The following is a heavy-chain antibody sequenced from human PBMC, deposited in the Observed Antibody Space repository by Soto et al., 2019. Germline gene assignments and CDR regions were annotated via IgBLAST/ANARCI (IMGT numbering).Heavy chain of an antibody. V-gene: IGHV3-72*01. D-gene: IGHD6-19*01. J-gene: IGHJ4*02. Sequence: GGSLRLSCAVSGFTFSDHYVDWVRQAPGKGLEWVGRSRNRANGYSTEYAASVRGRFTVSRDNSRNSLYLQMDSLKTEDTAVYYCTRVAVAGRITLFDYWGQGTLVTVSS. CDR3: TRVAVAGRITLFDY. CDR2: SRNRANGYST. CDR1: GFTFSDHY.